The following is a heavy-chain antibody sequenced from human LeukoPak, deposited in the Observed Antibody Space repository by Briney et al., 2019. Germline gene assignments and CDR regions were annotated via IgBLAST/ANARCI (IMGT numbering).Heavy chain of an antibody. J-gene: IGHJ4*02. CDR2: ISYDGSNK. Sequence: GRSLRLSCAASGFTFSSYGMHWVRQAPGKGLEWVAVISYDGSNKYYADSVEGRFTISRDNSKNTLYLQMNSLRTEDTAVYYCAKDRGSGSSIPSDYWGQGTLVTVSS. V-gene: IGHV3-30*18. CDR1: GFTFSSYG. CDR3: AKDRGSGSSIPSDY. D-gene: IGHD3-10*01.